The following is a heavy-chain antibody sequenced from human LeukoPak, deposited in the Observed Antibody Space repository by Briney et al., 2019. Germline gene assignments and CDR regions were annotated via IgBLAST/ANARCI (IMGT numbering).Heavy chain of an antibody. V-gene: IGHV4-39*07. CDR1: GGSISSYY. CDR3: ARELDVDTAMVTVNTGFDY. D-gene: IGHD5-18*01. Sequence: PSETLSPTCTVSGGSISSYYWSWIRQPPGKGLEWIGSIYYSGSTYYNPSLKSRVTISVDTSKNQFSLKLSSVTAADTAVYYCARELDVDTAMVTVNTGFDYWGQGTLVTVSS. CDR2: IYYSGST. J-gene: IGHJ4*02.